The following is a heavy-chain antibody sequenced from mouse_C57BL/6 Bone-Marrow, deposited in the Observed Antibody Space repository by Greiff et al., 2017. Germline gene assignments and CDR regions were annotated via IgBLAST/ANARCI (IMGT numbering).Heavy chain of an antibody. D-gene: IGHD1-1*01. J-gene: IGHJ3*01. CDR3: ARGYYGSSVAWFAY. Sequence: VQLQQSGPELVKPGASVKISCKASGYTFTDYYIHWVKQRPGQGLEWIGWIFPGSGSTYYNEKFKGKATLTVDKSSSTAYMLLSSLTSEDSAVYFCARGYYGSSVAWFAYWGQGTLVTVSA. CDR1: GYTFTDYY. V-gene: IGHV1-75*01. CDR2: IFPGSGST.